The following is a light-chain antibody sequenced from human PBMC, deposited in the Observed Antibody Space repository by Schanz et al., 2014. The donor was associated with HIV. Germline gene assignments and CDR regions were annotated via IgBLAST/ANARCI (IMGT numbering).Light chain of an antibody. J-gene: IGLJ3*02. CDR3: AAWDDSLNGPV. Sequence: QSALTQPPSASGSPGQSVTISCTGTSGDVGGYDYVSWYQQHPGKAPKLIISEVNKRPSGVPDRFSGSKSGTSASLAISGLQSEDEADYYCAAWDDSLNGPVFGGGTKLTVL. CDR2: EVN. CDR1: SGDVGGYDY. V-gene: IGLV2-8*01.